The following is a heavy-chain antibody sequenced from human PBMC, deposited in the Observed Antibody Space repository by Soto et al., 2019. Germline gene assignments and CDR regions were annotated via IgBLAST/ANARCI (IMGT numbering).Heavy chain of an antibody. Sequence: SVKVFCKASGGPFSNYAINLVRQAPGQGLEWMGGIIPLFGTPNYAQKFQGRVTFTAHKSTSTAYMELRGLRSDDTAVYYCARGWETVGTTTPFAYWGQGTLVTGSS. D-gene: IGHD1-26*01. CDR2: IIPLFGTP. CDR1: GGPFSNYA. V-gene: IGHV1-69*06. J-gene: IGHJ4*02. CDR3: ARGWETVGTTTPFAY.